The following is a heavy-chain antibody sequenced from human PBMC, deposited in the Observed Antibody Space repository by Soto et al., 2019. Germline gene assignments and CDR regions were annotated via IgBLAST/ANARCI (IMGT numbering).Heavy chain of an antibody. CDR3: ARGVGTWIPYGMDV. CDR1: GFTFSSYA. Sequence: QVQLVESGGGVVQPGRSPRLSCAASGFTFSSYAMHWVRQAPGKGLEWVAVISYDGSNKYYADSVKGRFTISRDNSKNTLYLQMNSLRAEDTAVYYCARGVGTWIPYGMDVWGQGTTVTVSS. CDR2: ISYDGSNK. J-gene: IGHJ6*02. D-gene: IGHD5-18*01. V-gene: IGHV3-30-3*01.